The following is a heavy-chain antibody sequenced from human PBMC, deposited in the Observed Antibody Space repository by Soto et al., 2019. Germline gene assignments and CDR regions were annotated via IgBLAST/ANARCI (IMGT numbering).Heavy chain of an antibody. CDR1: GFTFSSYA. D-gene: IGHD5-18*01. Sequence: QVQLVESGGGVVQPGRSLRLSCAASGFTFSSYAMHWVRQAPGKGLEWVAVISYDGSNKYYADSVKGRFTISRDNSKNPLYLQMDSLRAEDTSVYYCARAPLWVTAMVLWSFDLWGRGTLGTFSS. V-gene: IGHV3-30-3*01. CDR3: ARAPLWVTAMVLWSFDL. CDR2: ISYDGSNK. J-gene: IGHJ2*01.